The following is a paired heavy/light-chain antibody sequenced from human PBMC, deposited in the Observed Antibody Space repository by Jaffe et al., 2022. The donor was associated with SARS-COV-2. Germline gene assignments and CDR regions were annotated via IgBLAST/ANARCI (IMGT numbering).Light chain of an antibody. CDR2: AAS. CDR3: QQINSYWGT. Sequence: DIQLTQSPSFLSASVGDRVTITCRASQGISRYLAWYQQKPGKAPKLLIYAASTLQSGVPSRFSGSGSGTGFTLTISSLQPEDFATYYCQQINSYWGTFGQGTKLEIK. J-gene: IGKJ2*01. V-gene: IGKV1-9*01. CDR1: QGISRY.
Heavy chain of an antibody. Sequence: EVQLVESGGGLVQPGGSLRLSCAASGFTFSSYEMNWVRQAPGKGLEWVSYISSSGSTIYYADSVKGRFTISRDNTKNSLYLQMNSLRAEDTAVYYCARDGYYDTTSCYDYWGQGTLVTVSS. CDR2: ISSSGSTI. CDR3: ARDGYYDTTSCYDY. CDR1: GFTFSSYE. J-gene: IGHJ4*02. D-gene: IGHD3-22*01. V-gene: IGHV3-48*03.